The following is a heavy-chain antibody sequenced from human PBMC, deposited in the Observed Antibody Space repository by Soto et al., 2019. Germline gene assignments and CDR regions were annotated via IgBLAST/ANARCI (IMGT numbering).Heavy chain of an antibody. CDR2: ISSSGSTI. D-gene: IGHD6-19*01. CDR3: ASKVAGHYYYYGMDV. V-gene: IGHV3-11*01. J-gene: IGHJ6*02. CDR1: GLTFSDYY. Sequence: GGSLRLSCAASGLTFSDYYMSWIRQAPGKGLEWVSYISSSGSTIYYADSVKGRFTISRDNAKNSLYLQMNSLRAEDTAVYYCASKVAGHYYYYGMDVWGQGTTVTVSS.